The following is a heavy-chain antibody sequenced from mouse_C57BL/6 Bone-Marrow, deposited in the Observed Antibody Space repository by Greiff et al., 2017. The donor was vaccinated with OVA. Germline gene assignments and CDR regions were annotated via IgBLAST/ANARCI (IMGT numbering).Heavy chain of an antibody. V-gene: IGHV1-69*01. J-gene: IGHJ2*01. D-gene: IGHD1-1*01. Sequence: QVHVKQPGAELVMPGASVKLSCKASGYTFTSYWMHWVKQRPGQGLEWIGEIDPSDSYTNYNQKFKGKSTLTVDKSSSTAYMQLSSLTSEDSAVYYCAREGNYYGSSYFDYWGQGTTLTVSS. CDR2: IDPSDSYT. CDR1: GYTFTSYW. CDR3: AREGNYYGSSYFDY.